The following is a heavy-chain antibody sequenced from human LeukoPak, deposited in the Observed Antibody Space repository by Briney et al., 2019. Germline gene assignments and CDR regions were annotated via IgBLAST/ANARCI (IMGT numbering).Heavy chain of an antibody. CDR1: GFTFSSYG. J-gene: IGHJ6*02. V-gene: IGHV3-33*01. Sequence: PGGSLRLSCAASGFTFSSYGMHWVRQAPGKGLEWVAVIWYDGSNKYYADSVKGRFTISRDNSKNTLYLQMNSLRAEDTAVYYCARELLRSDRGVDYYYYGMDVWGQGTTVTVSS. CDR2: IWYDGSNK. D-gene: IGHD3-10*01. CDR3: ARELLRSDRGVDYYYYGMDV.